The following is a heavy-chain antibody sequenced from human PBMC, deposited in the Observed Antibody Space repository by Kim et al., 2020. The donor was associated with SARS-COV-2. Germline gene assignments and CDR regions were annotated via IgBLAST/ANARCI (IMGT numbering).Heavy chain of an antibody. D-gene: IGHD5-12*01. V-gene: IGHV3-30*18. CDR2: ISYDGSNK. J-gene: IGHJ4*02. Sequence: GGSLRLSCAASGFTFSSYGMHWVRQAPGKGLEWVAVISYDGSNKYYADSVKGRFTISRDNSKNTLYLQMNSLRAEDTAVYYCAKRNLPLDVATPTDYWGQGTLVTVSS. CDR1: GFTFSSYG. CDR3: AKRNLPLDVATPTDY.